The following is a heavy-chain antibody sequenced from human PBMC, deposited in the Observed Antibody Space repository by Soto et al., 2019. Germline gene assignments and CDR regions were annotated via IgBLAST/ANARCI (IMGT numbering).Heavy chain of an antibody. CDR3: AKDRDYPRDYFHY. J-gene: IGHJ4*02. V-gene: IGHV3-23*01. Sequence: GVSLRLSCAASGFTLGRYGMSWVRQAPGKGLEWVSAVSPNGQGIYYADSVRGRFTISRDFSKNTVFLHMDSLRAEDTAVYYCAKDRDYPRDYFHYWGQGTLVTVSS. D-gene: IGHD3-10*01. CDR2: VSPNGQGI. CDR1: GFTLGRYG.